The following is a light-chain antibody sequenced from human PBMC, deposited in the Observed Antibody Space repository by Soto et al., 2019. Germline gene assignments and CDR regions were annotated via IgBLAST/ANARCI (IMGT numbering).Light chain of an antibody. CDR2: GAS. V-gene: IGKV3-20*01. CDR1: QSVSSSY. CDR3: QQYGSSPLT. J-gene: IGKJ4*01. Sequence: EIVLTQSPGTLSLSPGERATLSCRASQSVSSSYLAWYQQKPGQAPRLLIYGASSRATGIPDRFSGSGSGTEFTFNISRLEAEDFAVYYCQQYGSSPLTFGGGTKVEIK.